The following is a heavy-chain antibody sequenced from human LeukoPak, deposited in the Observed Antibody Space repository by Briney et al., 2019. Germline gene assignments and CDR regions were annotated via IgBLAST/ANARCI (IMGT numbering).Heavy chain of an antibody. CDR2: ISGTGGYT. V-gene: IGHV3-23*01. J-gene: IGHJ3*02. CDR1: GFTFTNYA. Sequence: QPGGSLRLSCVTSGFTFTNYAMRWFRQAPGKGLEWVASISGTGGYTYYIDSVKGRFTISGDNSKNTLFLQMNSLRAEDTAIYYCARVISGWGASVIWGQGTMVTVSS. D-gene: IGHD6-19*01. CDR3: ARVISGWGASVI.